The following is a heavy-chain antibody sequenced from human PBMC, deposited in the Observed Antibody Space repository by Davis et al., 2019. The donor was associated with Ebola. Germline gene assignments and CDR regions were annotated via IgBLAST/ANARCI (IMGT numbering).Heavy chain of an antibody. CDR2: MNPDSGNT. CDR3: ARGPAGRITIFGVEFDP. D-gene: IGHD3-3*01. J-gene: IGHJ5*02. Sequence: ASVKVSCKASGYTFTSYDINWARQATGQGLEWMGWMNPDSGNTGYAQKFQGRVTMTRNTSISTAYMELSSLRSEDTAVYYCARGPAGRITIFGVEFDPWGQGTLVTVSS. V-gene: IGHV1-8*01. CDR1: GYTFTSYD.